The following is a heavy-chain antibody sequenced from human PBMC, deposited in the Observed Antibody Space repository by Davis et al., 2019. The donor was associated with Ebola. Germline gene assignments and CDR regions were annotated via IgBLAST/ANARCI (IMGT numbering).Heavy chain of an antibody. CDR1: GGSISSYY. CDR3: KATPYYYYGMDV. Sequence: MPSETLSLTCTVSGGSISSYYWGWIRQPPGKGLEWIGSIYYSGSTYYNPSLKSRVTISVDTSKNQFSLKLSSVTAADTAVYYCKATPYYYYGMDVWGKGTTVTVSS. D-gene: IGHD5-24*01. J-gene: IGHJ6*04. V-gene: IGHV4-39*01. CDR2: IYYSGST.